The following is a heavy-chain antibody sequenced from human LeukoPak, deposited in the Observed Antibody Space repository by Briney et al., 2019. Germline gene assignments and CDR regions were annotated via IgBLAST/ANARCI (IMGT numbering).Heavy chain of an antibody. Sequence: SETLSLTCAVYGGSFSGYYWSWIRQPPGKGLEWIGEINHSGSTNYNPSLKSRVTISVDTSKNQFSLKLTSVTAADTAVYYCARGMGTMTKRRSYYFDYWGQGTLVTVSS. V-gene: IGHV4-34*01. J-gene: IGHJ4*02. D-gene: IGHD5-12*01. CDR3: ARGMGTMTKRRSYYFDY. CDR1: GGSFSGYY. CDR2: INHSGST.